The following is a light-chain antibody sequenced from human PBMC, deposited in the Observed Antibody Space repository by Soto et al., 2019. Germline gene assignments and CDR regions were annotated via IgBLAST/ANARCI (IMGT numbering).Light chain of an antibody. CDR3: QQYGSSPLT. CDR1: QSVSSTY. J-gene: IGKJ4*01. CDR2: GAS. Sequence: EVVLTQSPGTLSLSPGERATLSCRASQSVSSTYLAWYQQKPGQAPRLLISGASSSATGIPDRFSGSGSGTDFTLTISRLEPEDFAVYYCQQYGSSPLTFGGGTQVEIK. V-gene: IGKV3-20*01.